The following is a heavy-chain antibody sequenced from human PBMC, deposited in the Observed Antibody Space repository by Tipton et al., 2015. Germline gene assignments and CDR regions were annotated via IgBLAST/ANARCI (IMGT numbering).Heavy chain of an antibody. CDR1: GFTFSDYY. V-gene: IGHV4-34*01. CDR3: ARDDSALDS. D-gene: IGHD5-18*01. CDR2: IWHSGDT. J-gene: IGHJ4*02. Sequence: LRLSCAASGFTFSDYYMSWIRQPPGKGLEWIGEIWHSGDTDYNPSLKSRVTMSLDTSKNQFSLKLNSVTPADTAVYYCARDDSALDSWGQGTLVTVSS.